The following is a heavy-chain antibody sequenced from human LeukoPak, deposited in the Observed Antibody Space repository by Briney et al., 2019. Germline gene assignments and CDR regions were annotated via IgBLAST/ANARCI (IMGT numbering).Heavy chain of an antibody. D-gene: IGHD3-10*01. CDR1: GGSISSYY. CDR2: LYHSRST. Sequence: SETLSLTCTVSGGSISSYYRSWIRQPAGKGLEWIGWLYHSRSTNYNPSLKSRVTISVDTSKNQFSLNLNSVTAADTAVYYCVRNNYYGSGEIDYWGQGTLVTVSS. CDR3: VRNNYYGSGEIDY. J-gene: IGHJ4*02. V-gene: IGHV4-59*01.